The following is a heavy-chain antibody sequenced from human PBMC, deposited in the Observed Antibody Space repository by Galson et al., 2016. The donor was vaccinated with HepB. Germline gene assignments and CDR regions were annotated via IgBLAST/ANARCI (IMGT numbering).Heavy chain of an antibody. Sequence: QSGAEVKKPGESLKISCKGSGYSFNNYWIGWVRQMSGKGLEWMGIIYPGDSDTRYGPSFQGQVTFSVDKSVTTAYLQWRSLKASDTAMYYCVAGDLGELSLTLVIRYWVQGTLVTVSS. CDR2: IYPGDSDT. CDR1: GYSFNNYW. D-gene: IGHD3-16*02. J-gene: IGHJ4*02. CDR3: VAGDLGELSLTLVIRY. V-gene: IGHV5-51*03.